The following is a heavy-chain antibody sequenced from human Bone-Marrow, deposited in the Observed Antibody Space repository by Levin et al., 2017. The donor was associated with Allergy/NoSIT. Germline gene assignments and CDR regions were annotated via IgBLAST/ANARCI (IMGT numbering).Heavy chain of an antibody. CDR3: TTDSIVVVTATPSDY. CDR1: GFTFSNAW. Sequence: GGSLRLSCAASGFTFSNAWMSWVRQAPGNGLEWVGRIKSKTDGGTTDYAAPVKGRFTISRDDSKNTLYLQMNSLKTEDTAVYYCTTDSIVVVTATPSDYWGQGTLVTVSS. V-gene: IGHV3-15*01. D-gene: IGHD2-21*02. CDR2: IKSKTDGGTT. J-gene: IGHJ4*02.